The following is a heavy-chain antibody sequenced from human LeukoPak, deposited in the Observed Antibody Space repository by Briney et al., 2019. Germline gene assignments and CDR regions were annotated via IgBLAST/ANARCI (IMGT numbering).Heavy chain of an antibody. D-gene: IGHD3-10*01. V-gene: IGHV4-34*01. Sequence: SETLSLTCAVYGGSFSGYYWSWIRQPPGKGLEWIGEINHSGSTNYNPSLKSRVTISVDTSKNQFSLKLSSVTAADTAVYYCARVCPFTMVRGVNWGNWFDPWGQGTLVTVSS. CDR1: GGSFSGYY. J-gene: IGHJ5*02. CDR3: ARVCPFTMVRGVNWGNWFDP. CDR2: INHSGST.